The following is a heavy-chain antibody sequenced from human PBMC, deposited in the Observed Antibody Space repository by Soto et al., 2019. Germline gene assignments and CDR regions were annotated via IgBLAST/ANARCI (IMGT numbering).Heavy chain of an antibody. CDR2: ISAYNGNT. CDR1: GYTFTSHG. CDR3: ARYLVASALVVPTGPFDY. J-gene: IGHJ4*02. D-gene: IGHD2-2*01. Sequence: QVQLVQSGAEVKKPGDSVKVSCKASGYTFTSHGISWVRQAPGQGLEWMGWISAYNGNTNYAQRLQGRVTMTTDTSTSTAYMELRSLRSDDTAFYYCARYLVASALVVPTGPFDYWGQGTLVTVSS. V-gene: IGHV1-18*01.